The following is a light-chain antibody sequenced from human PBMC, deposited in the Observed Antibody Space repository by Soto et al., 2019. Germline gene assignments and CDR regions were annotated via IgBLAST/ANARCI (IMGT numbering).Light chain of an antibody. CDR2: DVT. J-gene: IGLJ1*01. CDR1: SSDVGGYNF. V-gene: IGLV2-11*01. CDR3: SSFEAIPGGV. Sequence: QSVLTQPRSVSGSPGQSVTISCTGTSSDVGGYNFVSWYQQHPGKVPKLLIYDVTKRPSGVPDRFSGSKSGNTASLTISGLRADVGADSSCSSFEAIPGGVFG.